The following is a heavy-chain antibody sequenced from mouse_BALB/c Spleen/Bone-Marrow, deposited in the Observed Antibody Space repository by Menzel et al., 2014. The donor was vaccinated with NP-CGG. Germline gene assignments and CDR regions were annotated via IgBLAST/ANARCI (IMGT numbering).Heavy chain of an antibody. Sequence: EVHLQQSGAELVKPGASVKLSCTASGFNIKDTYMFWVKQRPDQSLERIGRFDPAIINAKYDPKFQGKATIRANTSSNAAYLQRTCVTSERTAIYYGATVRFYARSDALDYWCQGTSVTVSS. D-gene: IGHD6-5*01. J-gene: IGHJ4*01. CDR3: ATVRFYARSDALDY. CDR1: GFNIKDTY. CDR2: FDPAIINA. V-gene: IGHV14-3*02.